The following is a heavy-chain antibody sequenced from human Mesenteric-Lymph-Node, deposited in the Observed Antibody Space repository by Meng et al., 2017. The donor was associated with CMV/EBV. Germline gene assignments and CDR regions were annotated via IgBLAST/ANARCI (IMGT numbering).Heavy chain of an antibody. J-gene: IGHJ5*02. CDR2: INPNSGGT. CDR1: GYTFRAYH. CDR3: ARAASGSFWFDP. V-gene: IGHV1-2*02. D-gene: IGHD5-12*01. Sequence: ASVKVFCKASGYTFRAYHIYWMRQAPGHGLEWMGWINPNSGGTIYAQRFQGRVTMTGDTSISTAYIELSRLRFDDTAVYYCARAASGSFWFDPWGQGTLVTVSS.